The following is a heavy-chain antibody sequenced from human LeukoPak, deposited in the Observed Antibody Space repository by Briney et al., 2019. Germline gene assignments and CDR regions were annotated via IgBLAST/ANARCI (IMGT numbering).Heavy chain of an antibody. CDR1: GFTFSSYG. J-gene: IGHJ4*02. CDR2: INWDGSST. D-gene: IGHD3-10*01. CDR3: ARARRGSSYYTDY. V-gene: IGHV3-20*04. Sequence: GGSLRLSCAASGFTFSSYGMSWVRQAPGKGLEWVSGINWDGSSTGYADSVKGRFTISRDNAKNSLYLQMNSLRAEDTALYYCARARRGSSYYTDYWGQGTLVTVSS.